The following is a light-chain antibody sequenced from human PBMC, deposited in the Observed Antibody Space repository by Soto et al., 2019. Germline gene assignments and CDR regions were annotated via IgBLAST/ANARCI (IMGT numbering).Light chain of an antibody. CDR2: GAS. V-gene: IGKV3-15*01. Sequence: EIVMTQSPATLSVSPGERATLSCRASQSVSSNLGWYQQKPGQAPRLLIHGASTRAAGIPARFSGSGSGTEFTLTIRSLQSEDFEVYYCQQYHNWRTFGQGTKVEIK. CDR1: QSVSSN. J-gene: IGKJ1*01. CDR3: QQYHNWRT.